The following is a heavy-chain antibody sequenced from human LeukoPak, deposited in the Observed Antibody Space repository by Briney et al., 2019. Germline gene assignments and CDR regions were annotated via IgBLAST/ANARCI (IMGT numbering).Heavy chain of an antibody. CDR1: GFTFSGYA. CDR2: ISGSGGIT. J-gene: IGHJ4*02. Sequence: PGGSLRPSCAASGFTFSGYAMSWVRQAPGKGLEWVSGISGSGGITYYADSVKGRFTISRDNYKNTLYLQMNSLRAEDTAVYYCAKALYYYDSNGYYLYYFDYWGQGTLVTVSS. V-gene: IGHV3-23*01. CDR3: AKALYYYDSNGYYLYYFDY. D-gene: IGHD3-22*01.